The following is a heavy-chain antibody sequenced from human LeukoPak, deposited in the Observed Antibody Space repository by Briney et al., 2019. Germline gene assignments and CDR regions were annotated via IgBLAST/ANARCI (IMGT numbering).Heavy chain of an antibody. J-gene: IGHJ3*01. CDR1: GFTFSKYA. V-gene: IGHV3-23*01. CDR3: GRDPNGDYVGALEF. D-gene: IGHD4-17*01. Sequence: GGSLRLSCAASGFTFSKYALVWVRQAPGKGLEWVSASSSGGSNSLYADAVKGRFTISRDNSKNTLYLQMNSLRAEDTAVYYCGRDPNGDYVGALEFWGRGTMVIVSS. CDR2: SSSGGSNS.